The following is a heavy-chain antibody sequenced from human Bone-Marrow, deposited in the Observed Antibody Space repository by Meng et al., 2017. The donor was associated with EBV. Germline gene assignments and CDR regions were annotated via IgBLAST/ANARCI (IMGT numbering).Heavy chain of an antibody. J-gene: IGHJ5*02. CDR3: ARGRPGYSSSSGPVGFDT. CDR1: GYTFTSYD. D-gene: IGHD6-6*01. CDR2: MNPNSGNT. Sequence: QVQLVQSGDEVKKPWASVKVSCKASGYTFTSYDINWVRQATGQGLEWMGWMNPNSGNTGYAQKFQGRVTMTRNTSISTAYMELSSLRSEDTAVYYCARGRPGYSSSSGPVGFDTWGQGTLVTVSS. V-gene: IGHV1-8*01.